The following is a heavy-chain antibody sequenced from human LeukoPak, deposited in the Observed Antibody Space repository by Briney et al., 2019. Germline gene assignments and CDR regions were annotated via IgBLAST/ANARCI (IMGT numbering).Heavy chain of an antibody. CDR2: INHSGST. CDR3: AGSDSSGYYYGDY. J-gene: IGHJ4*02. Sequence: PSETLSLTCAVYGGSFSGYYWSWIRQPPGKGLEWIGEINHSGSTNYNPSLKSRVTISVDTSKNQFSLKLSSVTAADTAVYYCAGSDSSGYYYGDYWGQGTLVTVSS. V-gene: IGHV4-34*01. CDR1: GGSFSGYY. D-gene: IGHD3-22*01.